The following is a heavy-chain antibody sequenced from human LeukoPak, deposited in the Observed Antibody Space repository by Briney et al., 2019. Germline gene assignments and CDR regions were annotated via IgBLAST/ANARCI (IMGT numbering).Heavy chain of an antibody. CDR3: ARGPLSITMIVVVTPLDY. CDR1: GYTFTSCD. CDR2: MNPDSGHT. J-gene: IGHJ4*02. D-gene: IGHD3-22*01. V-gene: IGHV1-8*01. Sequence: ASVKVSCKASGYTFTSCDINWVRQATGQGLEWMGWMNPDSGHTGYAQTFQGRVTMTRDTSISTAYMELSRLRSDDTAVYYCARGPLSITMIVVVTPLDYWGQGTLVTVSS.